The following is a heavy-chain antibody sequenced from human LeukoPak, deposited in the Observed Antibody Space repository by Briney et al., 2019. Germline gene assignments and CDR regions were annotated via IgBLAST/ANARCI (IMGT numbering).Heavy chain of an antibody. J-gene: IGHJ4*02. CDR1: GGSFSGYY. V-gene: IGHV4-34*01. CDR3: ARDGDYGSGSYYNEGLFDY. Sequence: SETLSLTCAVYGGSFSGYYCSWIRQPPGKGLEWIGEINHSGSTNYNPSLKSRVTISVDTSKNQFSLKLSSVTAADTAVYYCARDGDYGSGSYYNEGLFDYWGQGTLVTVSS. D-gene: IGHD3-10*01. CDR2: INHSGST.